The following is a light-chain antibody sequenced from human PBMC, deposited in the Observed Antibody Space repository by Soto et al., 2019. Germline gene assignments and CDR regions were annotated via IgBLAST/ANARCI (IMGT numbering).Light chain of an antibody. CDR1: SSDVGGYNY. CDR3: CSYAGSYTLGV. Sequence: QSVLTQPRSVSGSPGQSVTISCTGTSSDVGGYNYVSWYQQYPGKAPKLIIYDVTKRPSGVPDRFSGSKSGNTASLTISGLQADDEADYYCCSYAGSYTLGVFGGGTKLTVL. J-gene: IGLJ3*02. CDR2: DVT. V-gene: IGLV2-11*01.